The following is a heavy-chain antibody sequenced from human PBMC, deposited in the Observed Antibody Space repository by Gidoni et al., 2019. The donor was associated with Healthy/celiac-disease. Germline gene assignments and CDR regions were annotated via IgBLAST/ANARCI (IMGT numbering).Heavy chain of an antibody. V-gene: IGHV3-30*18. CDR2: ISYDGSNK. CDR3: AKMGYDITAG. D-gene: IGHD3-9*01. CDR1: GFTFSSYG. Sequence: QAQLVESGGGVVQPGRSLRLSCAASGFTFSSYGMHWVRQAPGKGLEWVAVISYDGSNKYYADSVKGRFTISRDNSKNTLYLQMNSLRAEDTAVYYCAKMGYDITAGWGQGTMVTVSS. J-gene: IGHJ3*01.